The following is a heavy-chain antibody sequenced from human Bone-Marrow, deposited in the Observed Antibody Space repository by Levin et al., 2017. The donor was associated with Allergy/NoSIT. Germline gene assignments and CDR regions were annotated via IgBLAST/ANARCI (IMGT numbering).Heavy chain of an antibody. Sequence: GGSLRLSCAASGFTFSRYGMSWVRQAPGKGLEWVSALSGSGGSTYYADSVKGRFTASRDNSKNTLFLQRNSLRVEDTAVYYCAKERGWYGDAVDTWGEGSMVTVSS. D-gene: IGHD6-19*01. V-gene: IGHV3-23*01. J-gene: IGHJ3*01. CDR1: GFTFSRYG. CDR3: AKERGWYGDAVDT. CDR2: LSGSGGST.